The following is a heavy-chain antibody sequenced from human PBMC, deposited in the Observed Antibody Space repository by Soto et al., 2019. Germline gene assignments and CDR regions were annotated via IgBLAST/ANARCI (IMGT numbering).Heavy chain of an antibody. CDR2: IYYSGST. J-gene: IGHJ3*02. Sequence: KPSETLSLTCTVSGGCISSGGYYWSWIRQHPGKGLERIGYIYYSGSTYYNPSLKSRVTISVDTSKNQFSLKLSSVTAADTAVYYCARENIVGATFGAGAFDIWGQGTMVTVSS. D-gene: IGHD1-26*01. CDR1: GGCISSGGYY. V-gene: IGHV4-31*03. CDR3: ARENIVGATFGAGAFDI.